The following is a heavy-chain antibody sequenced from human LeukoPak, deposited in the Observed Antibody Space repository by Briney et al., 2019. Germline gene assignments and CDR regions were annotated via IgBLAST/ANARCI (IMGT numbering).Heavy chain of an antibody. D-gene: IGHD3-16*02. Sequence: SETLSLTCAVYGGSFSGYYWSWIRQPSGKGLEWIGEINHSGSTNYNPSLKSRVTISVDTSKNQFSLKLSSVTAADTAVYYCARSTWEVSYFDYWGQGTLVTVSS. V-gene: IGHV4-34*01. CDR1: GGSFSGYY. CDR2: INHSGST. CDR3: ARSTWEVSYFDY. J-gene: IGHJ4*02.